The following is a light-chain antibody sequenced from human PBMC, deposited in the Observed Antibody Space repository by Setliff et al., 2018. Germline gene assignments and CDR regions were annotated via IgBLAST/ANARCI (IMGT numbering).Light chain of an antibody. V-gene: IGKV3-20*01. CDR1: QTVNNNY. J-gene: IGKJ1*01. CDR3: QHYGNTLWT. Sequence: EMVLTQSPGTLSVSPGERATLPCRASQTVNNNYFAWYQQRPGQAPKLLIYGASTRATGIPDGFTGSGSETDFTLTISRLEPEDSAVYYCQHYGNTLWTFGQGTKVDIK. CDR2: GAS.